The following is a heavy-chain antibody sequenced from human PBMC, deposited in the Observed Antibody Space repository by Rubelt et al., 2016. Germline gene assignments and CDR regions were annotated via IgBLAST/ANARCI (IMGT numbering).Heavy chain of an antibody. V-gene: IGHV3-30*04. J-gene: IGHJ4*02. D-gene: IGHD1-26*01. Sequence: QVQLVESGGGVVQPGRSLRLSCAASGFTFSSYAMHWVRQAPGKGLEWVAVISYDGSNKYYADSVKGRVTISRDNSKNTLYLQMNSLRAEDTAVYYCARERRVGATFFDYWGQGTLVTVSS. CDR1: GFTFSSYA. CDR3: ARERRVGATFFDY. CDR2: ISYDGSNK.